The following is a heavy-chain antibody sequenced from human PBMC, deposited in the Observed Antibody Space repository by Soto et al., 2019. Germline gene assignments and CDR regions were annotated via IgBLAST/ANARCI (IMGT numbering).Heavy chain of an antibody. D-gene: IGHD3-10*01. J-gene: IGHJ5*02. CDR1: GGSISSGDYY. Sequence: QVQLQESGPGLVKPSQTLSLTCTVSGGSISSGDYYWSWIRQPPGKGLEWIGYIYYSGSTYYNPSLKSRVTISVDTSKNQFSLKLSSVTAADTAVSYCARTYYYGSGSVHNWFDPWGQGTLVTVSS. CDR3: ARTYYYGSGSVHNWFDP. V-gene: IGHV4-30-4*01. CDR2: IYYSGST.